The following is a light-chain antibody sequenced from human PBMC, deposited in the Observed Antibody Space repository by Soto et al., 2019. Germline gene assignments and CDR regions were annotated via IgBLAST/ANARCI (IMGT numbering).Light chain of an antibody. Sequence: QSMLTHPPSVSGAPGHRVTISCTGSSSNIGAGYDVHWYQQLPGTAPQLLIYANSNRPSGVPGRFPGSKSGASASLAITGLQAEDEADYYCQSYDSSLILHVFGTGTKVTVL. CDR3: QSYDSSLILHV. CDR1: SSNIGAGYD. V-gene: IGLV1-40*01. CDR2: ANS. J-gene: IGLJ1*01.